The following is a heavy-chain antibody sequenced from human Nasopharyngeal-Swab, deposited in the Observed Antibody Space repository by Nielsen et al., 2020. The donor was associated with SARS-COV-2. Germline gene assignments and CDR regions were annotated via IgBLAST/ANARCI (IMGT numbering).Heavy chain of an antibody. J-gene: IGHJ4*02. CDR1: GFTFSSYS. CDR3: LRGDSRDY. Sequence: GESLKISCAASGFTFSSYSMNWVRQAPGKGLEWVSSISSSSSYIYHADSVKGRFTISRDNAKNSLFLEMNSLRAEDTAVYYCLRGDSRDYWGPGTLVSVSS. D-gene: IGHD3-22*01. CDR2: ISSSSSYI. V-gene: IGHV3-21*01.